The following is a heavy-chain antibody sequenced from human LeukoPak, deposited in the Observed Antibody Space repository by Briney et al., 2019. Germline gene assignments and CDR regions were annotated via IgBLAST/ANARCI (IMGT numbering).Heavy chain of an antibody. CDR2: VFPIFGTA. J-gene: IGHJ3*02. D-gene: IGHD2-21*02. V-gene: IGHV1-69*13. CDR1: GGSFSSYA. Sequence: AASVKVSCKDSGGSFSSYAISWVRQAPGQGVEWMGGVFPIFGTANYAQKFQGRVTITADESTSTAYMELSSLRSEDTAVYYCASPSKGRCGGDCYDAFDIWGQGTMVTVSS. CDR3: ASPSKGRCGGDCYDAFDI.